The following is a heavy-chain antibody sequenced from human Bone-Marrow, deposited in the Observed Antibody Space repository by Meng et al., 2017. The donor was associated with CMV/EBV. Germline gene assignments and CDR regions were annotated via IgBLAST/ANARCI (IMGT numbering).Heavy chain of an antibody. Sequence: GESLKISCAASGFTFSSYAMHWVRQAPGKGLEWVAVISYDGSNKYYADSVKGRFTISRDNSKTTLYLQMNSLRAEDTAVYYCARDLIAARTNYYYGMDVWGQGTTVTVSS. V-gene: IGHV3-30*04. CDR1: GFTFSSYA. D-gene: IGHD6-6*01. CDR2: ISYDGSNK. CDR3: ARDLIAARTNYYYGMDV. J-gene: IGHJ6*02.